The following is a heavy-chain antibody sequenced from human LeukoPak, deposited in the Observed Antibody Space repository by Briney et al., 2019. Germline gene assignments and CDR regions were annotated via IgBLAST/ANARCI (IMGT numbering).Heavy chain of an antibody. V-gene: IGHV3-30*03. CDR3: ARDRDSSDY. CDR1: GFTFSSYG. CDR2: ISYDGSNK. J-gene: IGHJ4*02. Sequence: GGSLRLSCAASGFTFSSYGTHWVRQAPGKGLEWVAVISYDGSNKYYADSVKGRFTISRDNSKNTLYLQMNSLRVEDTAVYYCARDRDSSDYWGQGTLVVVSS. D-gene: IGHD6-13*01.